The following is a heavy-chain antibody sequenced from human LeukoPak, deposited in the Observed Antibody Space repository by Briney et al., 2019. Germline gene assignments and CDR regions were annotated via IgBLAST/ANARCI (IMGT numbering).Heavy chain of an antibody. Sequence: PGGSLRLSCAASGFSFKDYWMSWVRQAPGKGLEWVAVIWYDGSNKYYADSVKGRFTISRDNSKNTLYLQMNSLRAEDTAVYYCARGATYYYDSSGYPRDDAFDIWGQGTMVTVSS. D-gene: IGHD3-22*01. V-gene: IGHV3-33*08. CDR3: ARGATYYYDSSGYPRDDAFDI. J-gene: IGHJ3*02. CDR2: IWYDGSNK. CDR1: GFSFKDYW.